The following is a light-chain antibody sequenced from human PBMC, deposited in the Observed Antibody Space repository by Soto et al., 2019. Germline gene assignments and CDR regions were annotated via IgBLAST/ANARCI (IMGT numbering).Light chain of an antibody. CDR1: QSVISTY. J-gene: IGKJ2*01. CDR3: QQYGSSPGYT. V-gene: IGKV3-20*01. CDR2: GAS. Sequence: EIVLTQSPGTLSLSPGERATLSCRASQSVISTYLTWYQQKPDQAPRLLIHGASNRATGIPDRFSGSGSGTDFTLTISRLEPEDFAVYYCQQYGSSPGYTFGQGTKLEIK.